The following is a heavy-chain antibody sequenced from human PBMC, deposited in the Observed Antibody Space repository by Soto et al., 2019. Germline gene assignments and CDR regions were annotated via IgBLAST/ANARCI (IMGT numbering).Heavy chain of an antibody. CDR2: IVVASGRT. J-gene: IGHJ6*02. V-gene: IGHV1-58*02. CDR1: GFDFGSFG. Sequence: ASVKVSCKASGFDFGSFGIQFLRQTRGRGLEWIGWIVVASGRTNYARQFQGRVAFSRDMSSTTAYMDLYDLKSDDTAVYFCSEDHNHTAIGWTVWGQGTTVTVSS. CDR3: SEDHNHTAIGWTV.